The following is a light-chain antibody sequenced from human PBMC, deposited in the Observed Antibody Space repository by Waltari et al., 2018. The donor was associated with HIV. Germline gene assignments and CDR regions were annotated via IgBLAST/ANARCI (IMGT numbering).Light chain of an antibody. J-gene: IGKJ4*01. CDR3: QQYKNWPPLS. V-gene: IGKV3-15*01. CDR1: QSISVS. CDR2: DAS. Sequence: EIVLTQSPATLAVSPGEGVTLSCRASQSISVSLAWYQQKPGQIPRLLIYDASTRAPGIPPRFSGSGSGTDFTLNISSLQSEDFAIYYCQQYKNWPPLSFGGGTKVEIK.